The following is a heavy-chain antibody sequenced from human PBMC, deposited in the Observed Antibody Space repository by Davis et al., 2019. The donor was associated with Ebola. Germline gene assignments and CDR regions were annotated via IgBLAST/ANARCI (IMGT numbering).Heavy chain of an antibody. D-gene: IGHD2-2*01. CDR1: GFTFSNDN. Sequence: PGGSLRLSCTDSGFTFSNDNMHWVRQAPGKGLEWVAVISYDGASKHYGDSVKGRFTISRDNLKNTLYLQMNSLRAEDTAVYYCARAACSSTSCYLMNWYFDLWGRGTLVTVSS. CDR2: ISYDGASK. V-gene: IGHV3-30-3*01. CDR3: ARAACSSTSCYLMNWYFDL. J-gene: IGHJ2*01.